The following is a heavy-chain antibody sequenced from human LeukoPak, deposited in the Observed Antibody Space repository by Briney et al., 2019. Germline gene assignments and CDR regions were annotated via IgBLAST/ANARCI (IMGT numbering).Heavy chain of an antibody. J-gene: IGHJ6*03. V-gene: IGHV3-21*01. CDR1: GFTFSSYS. D-gene: IGHD5-24*01. CDR2: ISSSSSYI. Sequence: GGSLRLSCAASGFTFSSYSMNWVRQAPGEGLEWVSSISSSSSYIYYADSVKGRFTISRDNAKNSLYLQMNSLRAEDTAVYYCAREGGEMATIYYYYYYMDVWGKGTTVTVSS. CDR3: AREGGEMATIYYYYYYMDV.